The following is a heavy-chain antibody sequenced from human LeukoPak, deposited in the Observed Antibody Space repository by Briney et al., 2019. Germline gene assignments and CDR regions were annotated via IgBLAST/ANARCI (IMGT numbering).Heavy chain of an antibody. CDR1: VFTFSGYE. V-gene: IGHV3-48*03. D-gene: IGHD3-22*01. Sequence: VGSLRLSCAASVFTFSGYEMNSVRQAPGKGLEWVSYISSSGSAIYYAESVKGGFTFSRDTPKNTLYLQMTSLRAEDTAVYYCAKPLLPYYYDRSEAFDVWGQGTMVTVSS. J-gene: IGHJ3*01. CDR2: ISSSGSAI. CDR3: AKPLLPYYYDRSEAFDV.